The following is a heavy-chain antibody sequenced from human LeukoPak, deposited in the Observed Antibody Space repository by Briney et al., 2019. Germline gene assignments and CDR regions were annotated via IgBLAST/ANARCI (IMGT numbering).Heavy chain of an antibody. V-gene: IGHV3-48*01. CDR2: ISSSSSII. CDR1: GFIFSSHS. CDR3: ARDQGSGWPTDNDY. Sequence: PGGSLRLSCAASGFIFSSHSMNWVRQAPGKGLEWVSYISSSSSIIYYADSVKGRFTISRDNAKNSLYLQMNSLRAEDTAVYYCARDQGSGWPTDNDYWGQGTLVTVSS. D-gene: IGHD6-19*01. J-gene: IGHJ4*02.